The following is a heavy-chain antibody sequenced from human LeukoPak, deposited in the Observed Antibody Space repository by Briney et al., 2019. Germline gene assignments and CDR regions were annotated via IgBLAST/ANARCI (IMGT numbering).Heavy chain of an antibody. D-gene: IGHD6-19*01. CDR3: ARYPGARIAVAGPYYYGMDV. CDR1: GGTFSSYA. J-gene: IGHJ6*02. CDR2: IIPIFGTA. Sequence: SVKVSCKASGGTFSSYAISWVRQAPGQGLEWMGGIIPIFGTANYAQKFQGRVTITADESTSTAYMELSSLRSEDTAVYYCARYPGARIAVAGPYYYGMDVWGQGTTVTVSS. V-gene: IGHV1-69*13.